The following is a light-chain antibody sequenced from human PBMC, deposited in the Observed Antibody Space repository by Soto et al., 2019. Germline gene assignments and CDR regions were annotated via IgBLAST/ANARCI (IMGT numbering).Light chain of an antibody. CDR2: DAS. J-gene: IGKJ5*01. CDR1: QSVSSY. CDR3: QQYNNWPPIT. V-gene: IGKV3-11*01. Sequence: EIVLTQSPVTLSLSPGERATLSCRASQSVSSYLAWYQQRPGQAPRLLIYDASNRATGIPERFSGSGSGTDFTLTISRLEPEDFAVYYCQQYNNWPPITFGQGTRLEIK.